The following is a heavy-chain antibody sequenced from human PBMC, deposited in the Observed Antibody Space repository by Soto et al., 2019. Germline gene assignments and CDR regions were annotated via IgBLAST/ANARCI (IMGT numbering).Heavy chain of an antibody. V-gene: IGHV1-18*04. CDR1: VYTFTSYG. J-gene: IGHJ6*02. CDR3: ARVPREIILVGMDV. Sequence: ASVKVSCKASVYTFTSYGISWVRQAPGQGLEWMGWISGKTAKTNYAQNLQGRVTITTDTSTSTAYMELRSLRSDDTAVYYCARVPREIILVGMDVWGQGTTVTVSS. D-gene: IGHD2-2*01. CDR2: ISGKTAKT.